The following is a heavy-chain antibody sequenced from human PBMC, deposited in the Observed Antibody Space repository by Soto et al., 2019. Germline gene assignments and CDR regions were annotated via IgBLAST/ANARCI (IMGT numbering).Heavy chain of an antibody. D-gene: IGHD3-10*01. J-gene: IGHJ5*02. V-gene: IGHV1-58*02. CDR2: IVVGSGNT. Sequence: SVKVSCKASGFTFTSSAMQWVRQARGQRLEWIGWIVVGSGNTNYAQKFQERVTITRDMSTSTAYMELSSLRSEDTAVYYCAASVPRNLLCSGELLPLVDPWGQGTLVPVSS. CDR3: AASVPRNLLCSGELLPLVDP. CDR1: GFTFTSSA.